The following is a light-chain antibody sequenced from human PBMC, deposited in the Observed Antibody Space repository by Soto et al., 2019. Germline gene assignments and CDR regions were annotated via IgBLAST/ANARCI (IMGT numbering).Light chain of an antibody. CDR3: ETWDSGLSAVV. Sequence: QSVLTQPPSVSAAPGQKVTISCSGSNSSIEHNSVSWYQQLPGAAPKLLIYDNDKRPSGISARFSGSKSGTSASLAVAGLQAGEEADYYCETWDSGLSAVVFGGGTKLTVL. V-gene: IGLV1-51*01. CDR1: NSSIEHNS. CDR2: DND. J-gene: IGLJ2*01.